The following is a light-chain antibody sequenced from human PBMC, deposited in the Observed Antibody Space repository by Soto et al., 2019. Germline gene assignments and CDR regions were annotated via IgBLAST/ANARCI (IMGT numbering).Light chain of an antibody. J-gene: IGKJ1*01. CDR1: QSVTSSY. V-gene: IGKV3-20*01. CDR3: QRYGSSVTWT. CDR2: AAS. Sequence: EVVLTQSPGTLSLSPGERATLSCSASQSVTSSYLAWYQQRPGQAPRLLIYAASSRATGIPDRFSGSGSGTDFTLSISRLEAEDFAVYYCQRYGSSVTWTFGQGTQVEIK.